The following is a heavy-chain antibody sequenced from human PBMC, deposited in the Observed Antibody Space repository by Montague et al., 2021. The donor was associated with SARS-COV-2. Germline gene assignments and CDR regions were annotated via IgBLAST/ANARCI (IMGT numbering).Heavy chain of an antibody. D-gene: IGHD2-8*02. Sequence: SLRLSCAASGFTFSYFEMNWVRQAPGKGLEWISYISGAGTTIYYADSVKGRSTISRDNAKNSLYLQMNSLRAEGTAVYYCARDLVVTDGISDYWGQGTLVTVSS. CDR1: GFTFSYFE. J-gene: IGHJ4*02. CDR3: ARDLVVTDGISDY. V-gene: IGHV3-48*03. CDR2: ISGAGTTI.